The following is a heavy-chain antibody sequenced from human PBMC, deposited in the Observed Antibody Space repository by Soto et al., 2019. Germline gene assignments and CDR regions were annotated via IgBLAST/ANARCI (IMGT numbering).Heavy chain of an antibody. J-gene: IGHJ3*02. CDR3: AKDLYYGSGSYFLSDDAFDI. V-gene: IGHV3-23*01. D-gene: IGHD3-10*01. Sequence: HPGGSLRLSCAASGFTFSSYAMSWVRQAPGKGLEWVSAISGSGGSTYYADSVKGRFTISRDNSKNTLYLQMNSLRAEDTAVYYCAKDLYYGSGSYFLSDDAFDIWGQGTMVTVSS. CDR2: ISGSGGST. CDR1: GFTFSSYA.